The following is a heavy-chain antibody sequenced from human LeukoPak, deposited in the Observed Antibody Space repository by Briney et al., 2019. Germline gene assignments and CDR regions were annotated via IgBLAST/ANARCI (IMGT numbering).Heavy chain of an antibody. CDR1: GYTFTGYY. CDR3: ARSYRRGIPAPGY. J-gene: IGHJ4*02. CDR2: ISAYNGNT. Sequence: GASVKVSCKASGYTFTGYYIHWVRQAPGQGLEWMGWISAYNGNTNYVQKFQDRVTMTTETSTSTAYMELRSLRSDDTAIYYCARSYRRGIPAPGYWGQGTLVTVSS. V-gene: IGHV1-18*04. D-gene: IGHD6-13*01.